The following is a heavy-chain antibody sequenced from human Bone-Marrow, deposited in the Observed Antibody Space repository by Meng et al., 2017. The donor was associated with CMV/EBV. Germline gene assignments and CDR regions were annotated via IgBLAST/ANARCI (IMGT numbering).Heavy chain of an antibody. CDR2: ISSSSSTI. J-gene: IGHJ6*02. CDR3: ARDLSSIVVVPAAIHYYYYYGMDV. D-gene: IGHD2-2*02. V-gene: IGHV3-48*04. Sequence: GGSLRLSCAASGFTFSSYSMNWVRQAPGKGLEWVSYISSSSSTIYYADSVKGRFTISRDNAKNSLYLQMNSLRAEDTAVYYCARDLSSIVVVPAAIHYYYYYGMDVWGQGTTVTVSS. CDR1: GFTFSSYS.